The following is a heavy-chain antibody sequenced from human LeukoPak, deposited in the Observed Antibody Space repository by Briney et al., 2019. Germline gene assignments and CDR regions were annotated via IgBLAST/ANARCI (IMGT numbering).Heavy chain of an antibody. CDR3: ARKVPNSFFDY. CDR1: GGSISSSSYY. Sequence: SETLSLTCTVSGGSISSSSYYWGWIRQPPGKGLEWIGSIYYSGSTYYNPSLKSRVTISVDTSKNQFSLKLSSVTAADTAVYYCARKVPNSFFDYWGQGTLVTVSS. V-gene: IGHV4-39*01. J-gene: IGHJ4*02. CDR2: IYYSGST. D-gene: IGHD4-23*01.